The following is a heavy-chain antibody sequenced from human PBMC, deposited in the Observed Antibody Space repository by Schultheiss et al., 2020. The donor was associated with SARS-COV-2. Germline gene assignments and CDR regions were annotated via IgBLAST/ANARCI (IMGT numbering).Heavy chain of an antibody. V-gene: IGHV4-59*08. CDR2: IYYSGST. CDR1: GGSFSGYY. CDR3: ARLSLDWNVLGY. Sequence: SETLSLTCAVYGGSFSGYYWSWIRQPPGKGLEWIGYIYYSGSTNYNPSLKSRVTISVDTSKNQFSLKLSSVTAADTAVYYCARLSLDWNVLGYWGQGTLVTVSS. D-gene: IGHD1-1*01. J-gene: IGHJ4*02.